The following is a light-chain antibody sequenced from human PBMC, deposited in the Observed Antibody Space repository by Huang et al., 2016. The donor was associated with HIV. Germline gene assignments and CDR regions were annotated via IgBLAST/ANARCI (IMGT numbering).Light chain of an antibody. CDR2: AAS. CDR1: QGIGSY. V-gene: IGKV1-9*01. J-gene: IGKJ4*01. Sequence: IQLTQFPSSLSASVGDRVTIPGRASQGIGSYLAWYQQKPGKAPNLLIYAASTLQSVVPSRCSGGGSGREFTLTISSLQPEDFATYYCQQLNSYPSLTFGRGTKVEIK. CDR3: QQLNSYPSLT.